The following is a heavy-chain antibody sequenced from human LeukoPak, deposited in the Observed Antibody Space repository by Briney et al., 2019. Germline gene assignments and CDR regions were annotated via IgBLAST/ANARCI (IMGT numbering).Heavy chain of an antibody. CDR2: IKQDGSEI. J-gene: IGHJ4*02. V-gene: IGHV3-7*05. CDR3: AKFSPMTASHYFDL. D-gene: IGHD2-21*02. CDR1: GFTFSRYW. Sequence: GGSLRLSCAASGFTFSRYWMSWVRQAPGKGLEWVANIKQDGSEIYYVDSVKGRFTISRDNAKNSLYLQMNSLRAEDTAVYSCAKFSPMTASHYFDLWGQGTQVTVSS.